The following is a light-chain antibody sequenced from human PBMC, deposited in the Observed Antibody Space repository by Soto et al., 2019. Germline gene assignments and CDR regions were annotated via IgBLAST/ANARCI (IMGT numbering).Light chain of an antibody. CDR3: SSYTTSSTWV. Sequence: QSALTQPASVSGSPGQSITISCTGTSSDVGGYNYVSWYQQHPGKAPKLMIYEVSNRPSGVSNRFSGSKSGNTASLTISGVQAEDEADYYCSSYTTSSTWVFVGGTKLTVL. CDR1: SSDVGGYNY. CDR2: EVS. V-gene: IGLV2-14*01. J-gene: IGLJ3*02.